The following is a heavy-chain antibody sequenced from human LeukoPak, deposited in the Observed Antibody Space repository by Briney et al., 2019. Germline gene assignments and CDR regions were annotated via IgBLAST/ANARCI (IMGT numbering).Heavy chain of an antibody. CDR3: AREKFSDCSSTSCYINYFDY. V-gene: IGHV3-48*01. D-gene: IGHD2-2*02. J-gene: IGHJ4*02. CDR1: GFTFSSYS. CDR2: ISSSSSTI. Sequence: GGSLRLSCAASGFTFSSYSMNWVRQAPGKGLEWVSYISSSSSTIYYADSVKGRFTIPRDNAKNSLYLQMNSLRAEDTAVYYCAREKFSDCSSTSCYINYFDYWGQGTLVTVSS.